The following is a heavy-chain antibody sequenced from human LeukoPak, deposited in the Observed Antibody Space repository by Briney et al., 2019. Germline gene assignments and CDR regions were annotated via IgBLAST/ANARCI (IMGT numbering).Heavy chain of an antibody. J-gene: IGHJ4*02. V-gene: IGHV3-33*06. CDR1: GFTFTTYG. CDR2: MTYDGSKQ. CDR3: AKLPHRDMVRGVTILDY. D-gene: IGHD3-10*01. Sequence: GRSLRLSCAASGFTFTTYGFHWVRQAPAKGLEWVVLMTYDGSKQYYADPVQGRFTISRDNSKNTLYLQMNSLRAEDTAVYSCAKLPHRDMVRGVTILDYWGQGTLVTVSS.